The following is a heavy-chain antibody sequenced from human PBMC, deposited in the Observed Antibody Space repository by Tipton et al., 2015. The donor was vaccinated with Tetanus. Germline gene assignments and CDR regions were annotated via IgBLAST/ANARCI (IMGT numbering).Heavy chain of an antibody. CDR1: GFIFSSYS. CDR2: ISSTSSYI. J-gene: IGHJ4*02. V-gene: IGHV3-21*01. CDR3: ASGGTLDY. Sequence: SLRLSCEVSGFIFSSYSMNWVRQAPGKGPEWVSSISSTSSYIYYADSLKGRFTISRDNAKNSLYLHMNSLRAEDTAVYYCASGGTLDYWGQGTVVSVSS. D-gene: IGHD3-16*01.